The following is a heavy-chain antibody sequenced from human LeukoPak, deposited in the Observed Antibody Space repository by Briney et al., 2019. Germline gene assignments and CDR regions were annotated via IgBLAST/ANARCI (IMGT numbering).Heavy chain of an antibody. J-gene: IGHJ5*02. CDR1: GDSISTYY. CDR3: ARVSEMATIVWFDP. CDR2: IYYSGST. Sequence: SETLSLTCTVSGDSISTYYWSWIRQPPGKGLEWVGYIYYSGSTNYNPSLKSRVTISVDTSKNQFSLKLSSVTAADTAVYYCARVSEMATIVWFDPWGQGTLVTVSS. V-gene: IGHV4-59*01. D-gene: IGHD5-24*01.